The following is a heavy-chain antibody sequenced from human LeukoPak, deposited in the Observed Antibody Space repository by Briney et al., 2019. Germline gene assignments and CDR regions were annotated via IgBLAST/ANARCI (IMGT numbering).Heavy chain of an antibody. CDR3: ARQYYGSGSYMDY. V-gene: IGHV4-31*03. J-gene: IGHJ4*02. D-gene: IGHD3-10*01. CDR1: GDSINSGVYY. CDR2: IYYSGNA. Sequence: PSETLSLTCTVSGDSINSGVYYWSWIRQHPGKGLEWIGYIYYSGNAYYNPALKSRVTISVDTSKSQFSLKLSSVTAADTAVYYCARQYYGSGSYMDYWGQGTLVTVSS.